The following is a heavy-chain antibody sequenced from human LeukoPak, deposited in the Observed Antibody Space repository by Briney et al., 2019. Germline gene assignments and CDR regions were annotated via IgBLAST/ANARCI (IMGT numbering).Heavy chain of an antibody. V-gene: IGHV3-7*01. CDR2: IKQDGSEK. CDR3: ARDGGWDQYYDSSGYYFRPFDY. Sequence: QPGGSLRLSCAASGFTFSSYWMSWVRQAPGKGLEWVANIKQDGSEKYYVDSVKGRFTISRDNAKNSLYLQMNSLRAEDTAVYYCARDGGWDQYYDSSGYYFRPFDYWGQGTLVTVSS. D-gene: IGHD3-22*01. CDR1: GFTFSSYW. J-gene: IGHJ4*02.